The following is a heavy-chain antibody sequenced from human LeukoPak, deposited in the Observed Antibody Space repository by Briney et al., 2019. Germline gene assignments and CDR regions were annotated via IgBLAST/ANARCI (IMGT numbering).Heavy chain of an antibody. CDR2: ISYDGSNK. D-gene: IGHD1-26*01. V-gene: IGHV3-30-3*01. CDR3: ARDEIVGASPFDY. CDR1: GFTFSSYA. J-gene: IGHJ4*02. Sequence: GGSLRLSCAASGFTFSSYAMHWVRQAPGKGLEWVAVISYDGSNKYYADSVKGRFTISRDNSKNTLYLQMNSLRAKDTAVYYCARDEIVGASPFDYWGQGTLVTVSS.